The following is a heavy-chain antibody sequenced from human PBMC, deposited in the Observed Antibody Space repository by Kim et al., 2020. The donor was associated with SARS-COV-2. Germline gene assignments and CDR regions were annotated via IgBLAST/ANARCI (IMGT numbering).Heavy chain of an antibody. Sequence: AQKLQGRVTMTTDTSTSTAYMELRSLRSDDTAVYYCARDSAMVRGEDFDYWGQGTLVTVSS. CDR3: ARDSAMVRGEDFDY. J-gene: IGHJ4*02. V-gene: IGHV1-18*01. D-gene: IGHD3-10*01.